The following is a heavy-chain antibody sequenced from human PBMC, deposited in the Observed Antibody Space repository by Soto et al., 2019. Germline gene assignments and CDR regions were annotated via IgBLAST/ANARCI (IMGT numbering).Heavy chain of an antibody. D-gene: IGHD3-16*01. CDR3: ARHGGAY. CDR1: GFTFSSYA. J-gene: IGHJ4*02. V-gene: IGHV3-30-3*01. CDR2: MSYDGSNK. Sequence: QVQLVESGGGVVQPGRSLRLSCAASGFTFSSYAMHWVRRAPGKGLEWMAVMSYDGSNKYYADSVKGRFTISRDTSKNTLYLQMNSLRPEDTALYYCARHGGAYWGQGTLVIVSS.